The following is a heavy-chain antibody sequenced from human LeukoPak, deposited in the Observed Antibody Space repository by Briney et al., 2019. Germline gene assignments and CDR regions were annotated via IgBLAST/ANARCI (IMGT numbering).Heavy chain of an antibody. CDR3: ARAGGSYYGHYYFDY. D-gene: IGHD1-26*01. CDR1: GGSISSNW. CDR2: IDHSGST. V-gene: IGHV4-4*02. J-gene: IGHJ4*02. Sequence: PSETLSLTCAVSGGSISSNWWSWVRQPPGKGLEWIGEIDHSGSTNYNPSLKSRVTISVDTSKNQFSLKLSSVTAADTAVYYCARAGGSYYGHYYFDYWGQGTLVTVSS.